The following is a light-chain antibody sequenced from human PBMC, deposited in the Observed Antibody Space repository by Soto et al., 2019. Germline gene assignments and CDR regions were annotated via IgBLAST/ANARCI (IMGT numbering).Light chain of an antibody. Sequence: SYELTQPPSVSVSPGQTASITCSGDKLGDEFVSWYQQKPGQSPKVVIYQDAKRPSGIPERFFGSNSGNTATLTISGTQGMDEADYYCQAWDSSTARYVFGTGTKLTV. CDR2: QDA. CDR3: QAWDSSTARYV. CDR1: KLGDEF. V-gene: IGLV3-1*01. J-gene: IGLJ1*01.